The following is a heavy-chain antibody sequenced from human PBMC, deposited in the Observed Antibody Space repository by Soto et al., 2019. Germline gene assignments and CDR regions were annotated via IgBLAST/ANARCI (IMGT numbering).Heavy chain of an antibody. CDR3: ARFSSYCSSTSCYYWYFDL. CDR2: IKQDGSEK. Sequence: EVQLVESGGGLVQPGGSLRLSCAASGFTFSSYWMSWVRQAPGKGLEWVANIKQDGSEKYYVDSVKGRFTISRDNAKNPLYLQMNSLRAEDTAVYYCARFSSYCSSTSCYYWYFDLWGRGTLVTVSS. D-gene: IGHD2-2*01. J-gene: IGHJ2*01. CDR1: GFTFSSYW. V-gene: IGHV3-7*01.